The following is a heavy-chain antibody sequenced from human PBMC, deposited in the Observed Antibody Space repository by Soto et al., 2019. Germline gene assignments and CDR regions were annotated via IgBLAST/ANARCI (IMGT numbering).Heavy chain of an antibody. CDR1: GYTFTSYG. CDR3: ARGSYASSGYYRNPFDY. J-gene: IGHJ4*02. V-gene: IGHV1-18*01. Sequence: ASVKVSCKASGYTFTSYGISWVRQAPGQGLEWMGWISAYNGNTNYAQKLQGRVTMTTDTSTSTAYMELRSLRSDDTAVYYCARGSYASSGYYRNPFDYWGQGTLVTVSS. CDR2: ISAYNGNT. D-gene: IGHD3-22*01.